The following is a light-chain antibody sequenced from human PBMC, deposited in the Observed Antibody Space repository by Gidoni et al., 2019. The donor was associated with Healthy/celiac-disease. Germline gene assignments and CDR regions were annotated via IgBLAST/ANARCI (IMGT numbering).Light chain of an antibody. CDR3: QQRSNWPPRIT. J-gene: IGKJ4*01. Sequence: EIVLTQSPATLPLSPGERATLSCRASQSVSSYLAWYPQKPGKAPRLLIYDASNRATGIPARFSGSGSGTDFTLTISSLEREDFAVYYCQQRSNWPPRITFGGETKVEIK. CDR1: QSVSSY. CDR2: DAS. V-gene: IGKV3-11*01.